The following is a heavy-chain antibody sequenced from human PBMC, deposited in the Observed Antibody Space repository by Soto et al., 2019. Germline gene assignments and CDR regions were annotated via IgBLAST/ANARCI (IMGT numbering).Heavy chain of an antibody. CDR1: GGFVSSGSYY. CDR2: MSHSGGT. CDR3: ARVERGTATTVVDAFDI. J-gene: IGHJ3*02. Sequence: QVQLQQWGAGLLKPSETLSLTCAVYGGFVSSGSYYWSWIRQPPGKGLEWIGEMSHSGGTHFNPSPTRRVTISVDTSKNQFSLMMSSVTAADTALYYCARVERGTATTVVDAFDIWGPGTMVTVSS. V-gene: IGHV4-34*01. D-gene: IGHD1-1*01.